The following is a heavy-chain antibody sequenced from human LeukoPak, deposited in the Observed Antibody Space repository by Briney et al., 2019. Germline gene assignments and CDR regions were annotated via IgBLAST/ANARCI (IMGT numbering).Heavy chain of an antibody. CDR2: ISGSGDST. Sequence: GGSLRLSCAASGFTFSNYAMSWVRQAPGKGLEWVSAISGSGDSTYYADSVKGRFTISRDNSKNTLYLQMNSLRVEDTAVYYCARGVNSGYFDYCGQGTLVTVSS. V-gene: IGHV3-23*01. CDR1: GFTFSNYA. J-gene: IGHJ4*02. D-gene: IGHD1-26*01. CDR3: ARGVNSGYFDY.